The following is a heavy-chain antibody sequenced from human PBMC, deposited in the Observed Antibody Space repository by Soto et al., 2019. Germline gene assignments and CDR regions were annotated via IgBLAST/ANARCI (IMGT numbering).Heavy chain of an antibody. CDR2: ISPTGRST. D-gene: IGHD5-12*01. CDR3: AKVKRVIVPTIGGGFDY. Sequence: EVQLLESGGGLVQPGGSLRLTCAGSGYTHTFNTYAMSWVRQTPGKGLAWVAGISPTGRSTYYADSVKGRFTISSDNSKDTMFLQMSRLRGEDAAVYFCAKVKRVIVPTIGGGFDYWGRGTLVTVSS. V-gene: IGHV3-23*01. J-gene: IGHJ4*02. CDR1: GYTHTFNTYA.